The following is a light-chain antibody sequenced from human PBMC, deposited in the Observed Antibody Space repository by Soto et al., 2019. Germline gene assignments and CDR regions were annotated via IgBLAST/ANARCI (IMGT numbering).Light chain of an antibody. J-gene: IGKJ2*01. Sequence: DIVLTQSPATLSVSPGDRVTLSCRASESLFGFLAWYQQKPGQAPRLLMYGVSTMATGIPARFSGGGSATDFTLTISSLQSEDSALYFCQSYNDWPFASGLGTRLEI. CDR2: GVS. CDR3: QSYNDWPFA. V-gene: IGKV3-15*01. CDR1: ESLFGF.